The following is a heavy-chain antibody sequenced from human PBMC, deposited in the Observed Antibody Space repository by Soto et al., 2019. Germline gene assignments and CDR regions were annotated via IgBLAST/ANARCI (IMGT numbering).Heavy chain of an antibody. CDR2: ISAYNGNT. D-gene: IGHD3-3*01. CDR3: ARETTPYYDFWSGYQYFDY. J-gene: IGHJ4*02. Sequence: QVQLVQSGAEVKKPGASVKVSCKASGYTFTSYGISWVRQAPGQGLEWMGWISAYNGNTNYAQKLQGRVTMTTDTSTSTAYMELRSLRSDDTVVYYCARETTPYYDFWSGYQYFDYWGQGTLVTVSS. V-gene: IGHV1-18*01. CDR1: GYTFTSYG.